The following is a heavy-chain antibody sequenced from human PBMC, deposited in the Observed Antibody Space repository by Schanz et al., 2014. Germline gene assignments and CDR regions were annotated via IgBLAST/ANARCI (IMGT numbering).Heavy chain of an antibody. CDR1: RHSFSSSNW. J-gene: IGHJ6*02. V-gene: IGHV4-28*03. D-gene: IGHD2-8*02. Sequence: QVQLQESGPGLVKPSETLSLTCVVSRHSFSSSNWWGWIRQPPGKGLEWIGYIYYSGNIYCNSSLKSRVTMSVDTSKNQISLKLRSVTAADTAVYYCARDSLRGATGGYGMDVWGQGTTVTVSS. CDR2: IYYSGNI. CDR3: ARDSLRGATGGYGMDV.